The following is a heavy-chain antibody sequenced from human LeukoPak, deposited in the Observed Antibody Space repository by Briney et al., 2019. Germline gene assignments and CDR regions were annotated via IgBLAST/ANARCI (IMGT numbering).Heavy chain of an antibody. CDR3: ARAYYYDSSGYSYYFDY. D-gene: IGHD3-22*01. CDR1: GFTFSDHY. CDR2: TKNKANSSTT. V-gene: IGHV3-72*01. J-gene: IGHJ4*02. Sequence: LPGGSLRLSCAASGFTFSDHYMDWVRQAPGKGLEWVALTKNKANSSTTEYAASVKGRFTISRDDSKNSLYLQMNSLKTEDTAVYYCARAYYYDSSGYSYYFDYWGQGTLVTVSS.